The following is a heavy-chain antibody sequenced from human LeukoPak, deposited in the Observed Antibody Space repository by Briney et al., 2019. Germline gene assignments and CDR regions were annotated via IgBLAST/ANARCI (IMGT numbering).Heavy chain of an antibody. D-gene: IGHD1-26*01. Sequence: GGSLRLSCAASGFTFSSYSMNWVRQAPGKGLEWVSSISSSSSYIYYADSVKGRFTISRDNAKNSLYLQMNSLRAEDTAVYYCASDEPEGVGAITYWGQGTLVTVSS. V-gene: IGHV3-21*01. CDR1: GFTFSSYS. CDR2: ISSSSSYI. J-gene: IGHJ4*02. CDR3: ASDEPEGVGAITY.